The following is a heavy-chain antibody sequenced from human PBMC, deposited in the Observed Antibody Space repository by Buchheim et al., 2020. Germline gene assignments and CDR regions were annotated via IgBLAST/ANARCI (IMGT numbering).Heavy chain of an antibody. CDR1: GFTFSSYS. J-gene: IGHJ4*02. D-gene: IGHD5-12*01. CDR2: ISSSSSTI. CDR3: ARGGGYSGYARYYFDY. V-gene: IGHV3-48*02. Sequence: EVQLVESGGGLVQPGGSLRLSCAASGFTFSSYSMNWVRQAPGKGLEWVSYISSSSSTIYYADSVKGRFTISRDNAKNALYLKMNSLRDEDTAVYYCARGGGYSGYARYYFDYWGQGTL.